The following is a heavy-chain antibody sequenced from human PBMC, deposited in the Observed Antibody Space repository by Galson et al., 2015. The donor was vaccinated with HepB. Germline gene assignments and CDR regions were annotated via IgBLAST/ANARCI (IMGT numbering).Heavy chain of an antibody. J-gene: IGHJ4*02. CDR3: ARSPMSTVGY. Sequence: SLRLSCAVSGFTFRDYWMSWVRQAPGKGLEWVANINADGSEKYYVDSVKGRFTISRDNAKSSLYLQTNSLRAEDTAVYYCARSPMSTVGYWGQGTLVSVSS. D-gene: IGHD4-11*01. CDR2: INADGSEK. V-gene: IGHV3-7*03. CDR1: GFTFRDYW.